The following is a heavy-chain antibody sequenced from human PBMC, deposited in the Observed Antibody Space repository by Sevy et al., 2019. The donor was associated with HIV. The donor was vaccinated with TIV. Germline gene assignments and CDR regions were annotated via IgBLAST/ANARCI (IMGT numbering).Heavy chain of an antibody. D-gene: IGHD3-16*01. V-gene: IGHV3-23*01. Sequence: GGSLRLSCAASGLSVSSSVMNWVRQAPGKGLEWVSGISAGEDRTFYVDSVKGRFSISRDNSKNELYLILNRVRPEDTAMYFCANGSAPGGLFGPWGQGALVTVSS. CDR2: ISAGEDRT. J-gene: IGHJ5*02. CDR1: GLSVSSSV. CDR3: ANGSAPGGLFGP.